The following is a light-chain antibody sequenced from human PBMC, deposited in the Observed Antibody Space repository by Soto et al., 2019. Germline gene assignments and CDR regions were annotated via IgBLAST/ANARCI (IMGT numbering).Light chain of an antibody. CDR1: SSDIGSYDY. CDR3: SSYRSSSTWV. CDR2: EVN. Sequence: QSVLTQPASVSGSPGQSITISCTGTSSDIGSYDYVSWYQQYPGKAPKLMIYEVNNRPSGVSNRLSGSKSGNTASLTLSGLQAEDEADYYCSSYRSSSTWVFGGGTKLTVL. V-gene: IGLV2-14*01. J-gene: IGLJ3*02.